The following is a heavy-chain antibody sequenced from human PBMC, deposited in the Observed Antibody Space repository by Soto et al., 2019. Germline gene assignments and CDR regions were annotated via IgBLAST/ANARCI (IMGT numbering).Heavy chain of an antibody. J-gene: IGHJ6*02. Sequence: QVQLQQWGAGLLKPSETLSLTCAAYGGSFSGYYWSWIRQPPGKGLAWIGEINHSGSTNYNPSLKSRVTIEVDTSKNQFSLKLSSVTAADTAVYYCARDHYYDSSGYPYYYYGMDVWGQGTTVTVPS. CDR3: ARDHYYDSSGYPYYYYGMDV. V-gene: IGHV4-34*01. CDR1: GGSFSGYY. CDR2: INHSGST. D-gene: IGHD3-22*01.